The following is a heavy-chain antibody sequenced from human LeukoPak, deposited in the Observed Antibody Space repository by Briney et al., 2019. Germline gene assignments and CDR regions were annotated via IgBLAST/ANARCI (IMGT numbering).Heavy chain of an antibody. CDR3: ARYGGNSVVFDY. D-gene: IGHD4-23*01. V-gene: IGHV1-2*02. CDR2: INPNSGGT. Sequence: ASVKVSCKASGYTFTGYYIHWVRQAPGQGLEWMGWINPNSGGTNYAQKFQGRVTMTRDTSISTAYMELSRLRSDDTAVYYCARYGGNSVVFDYWGQGTLVTVSS. CDR1: GYTFTGYY. J-gene: IGHJ4*02.